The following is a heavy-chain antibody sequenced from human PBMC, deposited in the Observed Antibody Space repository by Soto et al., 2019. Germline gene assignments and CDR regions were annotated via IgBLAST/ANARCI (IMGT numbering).Heavy chain of an antibody. CDR1: GVSISSDNW. V-gene: IGHV4-4*02. CDR2: VYHSGST. CDR3: ARGLYSSSSG. D-gene: IGHD6-6*01. J-gene: IGHJ4*02. Sequence: QVQLQESGPGLVKPSGTLSLTCAVSGVSISSDNWWMWVRQSPGKGLEWIGEVYHSGSTNYNPSLKSRVTMSVDKSKNQFSLQLRSVPAADTAVYYCARGLYSSSSGWGQGTLVTVSS.